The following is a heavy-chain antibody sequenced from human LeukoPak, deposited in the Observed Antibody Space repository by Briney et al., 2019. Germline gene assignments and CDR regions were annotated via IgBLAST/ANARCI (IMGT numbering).Heavy chain of an antibody. V-gene: IGHV3-30*02. CDR1: GFTFSSYG. Sequence: PGGSLRLSCAASGFTFSSYGMHWVRQAPGKGLEWVAFIRYDGSNKYYADSVKGRFTISRDNSKNTLYLQMNSLRAEDTAVYYCAKDSAGYCSGGSCYPGGENYWGQGTLVTVSS. CDR3: AKDSAGYCSGGSCYPGGENY. CDR2: IRYDGSNK. D-gene: IGHD2-15*01. J-gene: IGHJ4*02.